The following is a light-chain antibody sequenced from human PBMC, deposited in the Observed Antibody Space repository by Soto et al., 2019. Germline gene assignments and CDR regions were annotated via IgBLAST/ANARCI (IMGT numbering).Light chain of an antibody. CDR3: QQYDSTPPT. Sequence: EIVLTQSPGTLSLSPGERAILSCRASQSVNSNYLAWYQRKPGQAPRLLIYGASNRATDIPYRVSASGSGTDFTLTITRLEAEDFAVYYCQQYDSTPPTFGQGTKVEVK. CDR2: GAS. CDR1: QSVNSNY. J-gene: IGKJ1*01. V-gene: IGKV3-20*01.